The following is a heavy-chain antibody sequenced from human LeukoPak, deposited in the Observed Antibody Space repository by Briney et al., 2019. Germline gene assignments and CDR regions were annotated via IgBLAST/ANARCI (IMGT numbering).Heavy chain of an antibody. V-gene: IGHV3-21*04. Sequence: PGGSLRLSCAASGFTFSSYGMSWVRQAPGKGLEWVSSISTGSSYIYYTDSAKGRFTISRDNAKNSLYLQMNSLRAEDTALYYCAKDIGSDILTGFDYWGQGTLVTVSS. CDR3: AKDIGSDILTGFDY. D-gene: IGHD3-9*01. CDR2: ISTGSSYI. CDR1: GFTFSSYG. J-gene: IGHJ4*02.